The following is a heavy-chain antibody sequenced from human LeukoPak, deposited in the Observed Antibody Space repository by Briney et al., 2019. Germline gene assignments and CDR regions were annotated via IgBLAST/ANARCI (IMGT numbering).Heavy chain of an antibody. CDR2: INPSTGDT. V-gene: IGHV1-2*02. CDR1: GYSFTGYY. J-gene: IGHJ4*02. CDR3: ARRLSVAADLDS. D-gene: IGHD2/OR15-2a*01. Sequence: ASVKVSCKTSGYSFTGYYMYWVRQPPGQGLEWMGWINPSTGDTNYAQKFQGRVTMTRDTSITTVYMELSRLRPDDTAVYYCARRLSVAADLDSWGQGTLVTVSS.